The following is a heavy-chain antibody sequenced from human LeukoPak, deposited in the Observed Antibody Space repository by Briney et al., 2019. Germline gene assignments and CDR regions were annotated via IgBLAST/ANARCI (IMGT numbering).Heavy chain of an antibody. CDR2: IYYSGST. D-gene: IGHD3-10*01. Sequence: SETLSLTCTVWGGSLSSYYWSWLRQPPGKGLEWIGYIYYSGSTNYNPSLKSRVTISVDTSKNQFSLKLSSVTAADTAVYYCARQSDYGSGSYSYWGQGTPGTVSA. CDR1: GGSLSSYY. CDR3: ARQSDYGSGSYSY. J-gene: IGHJ4*02. V-gene: IGHV4-59*08.